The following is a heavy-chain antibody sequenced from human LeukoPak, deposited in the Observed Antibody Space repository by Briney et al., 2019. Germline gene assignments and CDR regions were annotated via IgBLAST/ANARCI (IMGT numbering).Heavy chain of an antibody. V-gene: IGHV3-7*01. CDR1: GFTFSNFW. CDR2: IKQDGSEK. J-gene: IGHJ6*03. CDR3: ARVGVPAAILYYYYYMDV. Sequence: SGGSLRLSCAASGFTFSNFWMNWVRQAPGKGLEWVANIKQDGSEKYYVDSVKGRFTISRDNAKNSLYLQMNSLRAEDTAVYYCARVGVPAAILYYYYYMDVWGKGTTVTVSS. D-gene: IGHD2-2*02.